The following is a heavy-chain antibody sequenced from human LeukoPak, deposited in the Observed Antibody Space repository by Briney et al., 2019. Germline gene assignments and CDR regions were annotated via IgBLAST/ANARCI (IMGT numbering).Heavy chain of an antibody. V-gene: IGHV1-46*01. CDR2: INPSGGST. J-gene: IGHJ5*02. Sequence: ASVKVSCKASGYTFTSYYMHWVRQAPGQGLEWMGIINPSGGSTSYAQKFRGRVTMTRDTSTSTVYMELSSLRSEDTAVYYCARDRRGIAVAGTRRWFDPWGQGTLVTVSS. D-gene: IGHD6-19*01. CDR1: GYTFTSYY. CDR3: ARDRRGIAVAGTRRWFDP.